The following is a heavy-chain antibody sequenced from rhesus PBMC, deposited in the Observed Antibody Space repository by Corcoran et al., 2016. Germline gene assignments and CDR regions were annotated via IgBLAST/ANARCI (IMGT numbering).Heavy chain of an antibody. CDR2: TYGSGGST. J-gene: IGHJ4*01. D-gene: IGHD4-23*01. V-gene: IGHV4-106*01. Sequence: QVQLQESGPGLVKPSETLSLTCAVSGGSISDSYYWSWIRTPPGKGLEWIGYTYGSGGSTYYNPSLKSRVTISTDTSKNQFSLKLSSVTAADTAVYYCARGSMNTVTRFDYWGQGVLVTVSS. CDR1: GGSISDSYY. CDR3: ARGSMNTVTRFDY.